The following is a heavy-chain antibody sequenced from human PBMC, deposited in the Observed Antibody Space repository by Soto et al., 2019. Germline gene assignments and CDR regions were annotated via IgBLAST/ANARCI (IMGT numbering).Heavy chain of an antibody. Sequence: GGSLGLSCAASGFTFSSYAMSWVRQAPGEGLEWVSAISGSGGRTYYADSVQGRFTISRANSKNTLYLSMNSMRAEDTAVYYCAKVPRFCGVVIMGHYYGMDVWGQETTVTVS. V-gene: IGHV3-23*01. J-gene: IGHJ6*02. CDR1: GFTFSSYA. CDR2: ISGSGGRT. D-gene: IGHD3-3*01. CDR3: AKVPRFCGVVIMGHYYGMDV.